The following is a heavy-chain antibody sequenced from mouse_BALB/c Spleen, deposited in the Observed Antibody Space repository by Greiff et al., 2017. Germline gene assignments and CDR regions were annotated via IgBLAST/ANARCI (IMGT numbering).Heavy chain of an antibody. J-gene: IGHJ2*01. Sequence: EVQGVESGGDLVKPGGSLKLSCAASGFTFSSYGMSWVRQTPDKRLELVATINSNGGSTYYPDSVKGRFTISRDNAKNTLYLQMSSLKSEDTAMYYGARDDSLLRLIDYWGQGTTLTVSS. CDR2: INSNGGST. CDR1: GFTFSSYG. D-gene: IGHD1-2*01. V-gene: IGHV5-6-3*01. CDR3: ARDDSLLRLIDY.